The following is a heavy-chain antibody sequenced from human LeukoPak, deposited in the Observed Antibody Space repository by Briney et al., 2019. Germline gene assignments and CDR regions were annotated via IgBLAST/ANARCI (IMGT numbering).Heavy chain of an antibody. Sequence: PGGSLRLSCTFSGLTFSDSAVTWVRQAPGKGLEWVSAISGSGGSTYYADSVKGRFTISRDNSKNTLYLQMNSLRAEDTAVYYCAKGSSYYGSGSYYNDAFDYMDVWGKGTTVTVSS. J-gene: IGHJ6*03. D-gene: IGHD3-10*01. V-gene: IGHV3-23*01. CDR3: AKGSSYYGSGSYYNDAFDYMDV. CDR2: ISGSGGST. CDR1: GLTFSDSA.